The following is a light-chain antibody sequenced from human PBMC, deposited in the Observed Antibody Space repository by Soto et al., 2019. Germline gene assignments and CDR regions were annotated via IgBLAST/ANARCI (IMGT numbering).Light chain of an antibody. V-gene: IGLV3-21*04. CDR3: QVWDTSSDHVV. J-gene: IGLJ2*01. CDR2: YDN. Sequence: SYELTQPPSVSVAPGKTARITCGGNNIGSKSVHWYQQKPGQAPVLVIYYDNTRPSGIPERISGSNSENTATLTFSRVEAGDEADYYCQVWDTSSDHVVFGGGTKLTVL. CDR1: NIGSKS.